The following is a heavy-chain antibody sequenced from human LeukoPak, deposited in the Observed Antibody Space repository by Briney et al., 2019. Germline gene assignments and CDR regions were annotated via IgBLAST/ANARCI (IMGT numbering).Heavy chain of an antibody. CDR1: GFTFSIYG. D-gene: IGHD2-2*01. Sequence: PGGSLRLSCAASGFTFSIYGLHWVRQAPGKGLEWVAVVWYDGSNKYYADSVKGRFTISRDNSKNTLYLQVNSLRAEDTAVYYCAKGLDLVVPAAAYYFDYWGQGTLVTVSS. V-gene: IGHV3-30*02. CDR2: VWYDGSNK. CDR3: AKGLDLVVPAAAYYFDY. J-gene: IGHJ4*02.